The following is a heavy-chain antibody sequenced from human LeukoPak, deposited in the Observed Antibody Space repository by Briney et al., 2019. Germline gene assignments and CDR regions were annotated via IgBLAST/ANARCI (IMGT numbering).Heavy chain of an antibody. CDR1: GFTFSSYE. CDR2: ISSSGSTI. CDR3: ASSPSGSYPGTFDY. Sequence: GGSLGLSCAASGFTFSSYEMNWVRQAPGKGLEWVSYISSSGSTIYYADSVKGRFTISRDNAKNSLYLQMNSLRAEDTAVYYCASSPSGSYPGTFDYWGQGTLVTVSS. D-gene: IGHD1-26*01. J-gene: IGHJ4*02. V-gene: IGHV3-48*03.